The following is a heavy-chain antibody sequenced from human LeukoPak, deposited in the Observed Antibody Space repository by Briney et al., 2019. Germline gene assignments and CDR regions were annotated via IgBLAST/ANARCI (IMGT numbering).Heavy chain of an antibody. CDR2: ISYDGSNK. CDR1: GFTFSSYG. Sequence: GGFLRLSCAASGFTFSSYGMHWVRQAPGKGLEWVAVISYDGSNKYYADSVKGRFTISRDNSKNTLYLQMNSLRAEDTAVYYCARDRYNSYWGQGTLVTVSS. J-gene: IGHJ4*02. CDR3: ARDRYNSY. V-gene: IGHV3-30*03. D-gene: IGHD2-2*02.